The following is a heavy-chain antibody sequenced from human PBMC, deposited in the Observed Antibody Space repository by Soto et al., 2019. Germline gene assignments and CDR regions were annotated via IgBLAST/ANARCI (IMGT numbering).Heavy chain of an antibody. J-gene: IGHJ4*02. CDR2: IYWDGDK. Sequence: QITLEESGPTLLKPTQTLTLTCTFSGFTLNTSGVRVDWIRQPPGKALEWLALIYWDGDKRYSPSLKSRLTITKETSNTQVVLSLTNMDPADTATYYCVHAIKGSGSYYKGYFFDSWGQGTLVTVS. CDR1: GFTLNTSGVR. CDR3: VHAIKGSGSYYKGYFFDS. V-gene: IGHV2-5*02. D-gene: IGHD3-10*01.